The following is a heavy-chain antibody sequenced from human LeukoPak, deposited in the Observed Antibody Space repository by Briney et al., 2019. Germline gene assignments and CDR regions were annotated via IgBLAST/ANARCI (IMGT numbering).Heavy chain of an antibody. Sequence: GGSLRLSCAASGFTFSSYALHWLRQAPGKGLEWVAFISFDGSTEYYADSVKGRFTISRDNSKNTLYLQMNSLRAEDTAVYYCAKGGTRPDTEVCYWGQGTPVTVSS. V-gene: IGHV3-30*07. CDR2: ISFDGSTE. CDR1: GFTFSSYA. D-gene: IGHD4-23*01. J-gene: IGHJ4*02. CDR3: AKGGTRPDTEVCY.